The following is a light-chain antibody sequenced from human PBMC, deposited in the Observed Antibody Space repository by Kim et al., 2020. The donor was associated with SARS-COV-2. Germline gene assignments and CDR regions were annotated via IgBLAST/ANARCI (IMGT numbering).Light chain of an antibody. Sequence: GQTVTISFTGSSSTIGANWDVHWYQQLPGTAPKLLIYGNNNRPSGVPDRFSVSKSSTSASLAISGLQAEDEADYYCQSYDISLSWVFGGGTQLTVL. CDR1: SSTIGANWD. CDR3: QSYDISLSWV. V-gene: IGLV1-40*01. J-gene: IGLJ3*02. CDR2: GNN.